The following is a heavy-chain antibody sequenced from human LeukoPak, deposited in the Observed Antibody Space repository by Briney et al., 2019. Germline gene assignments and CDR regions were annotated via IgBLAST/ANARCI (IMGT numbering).Heavy chain of an antibody. CDR2: IKQDGSEK. Sequence: PGGSLRLSCAASGFTFSSYWISWVRPAPGKGLEWVANIKQDGSEKYYVHSVKGRFTISRDNAKNSLYLQMNSLRAEDTAVYYCARGMTHYYYYYYYMDVWGKGTTVTVSS. CDR1: GFTFSSYW. CDR3: ARGMTHYYYYYYYMDV. J-gene: IGHJ6*03. V-gene: IGHV3-7*01.